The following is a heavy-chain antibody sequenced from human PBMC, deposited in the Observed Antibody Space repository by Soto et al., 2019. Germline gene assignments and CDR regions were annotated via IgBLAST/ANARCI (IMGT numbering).Heavy chain of an antibody. Sequence: XXTLSLPFIVNGESLSNYYCGWIRQPPGKGLEWIGEISNGGSVKYNPSLKSRLTMSVDTSMNHFSLRLKFMTAADTAIYYCCGWVNGKWFDPWAQG. CDR2: ISNGGSV. CDR3: CGWVNGKWFDP. CDR1: GESLSNYY. V-gene: IGHV4-34*03. J-gene: IGHJ5*02. D-gene: IGHD5-12*01.